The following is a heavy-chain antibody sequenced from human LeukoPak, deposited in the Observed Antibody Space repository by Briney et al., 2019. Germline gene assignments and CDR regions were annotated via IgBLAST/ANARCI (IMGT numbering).Heavy chain of an antibody. J-gene: IGHJ6*02. V-gene: IGHV3-53*01. CDR3: ASDSGSYYYYYGMDV. CDR2: IYSGGST. CDR1: GFTVSSNY. D-gene: IGHD1-26*01. Sequence: GGSLRLSCAASGFTVSSNYMSWVRQAPGKGLEWVSVIYSGGSTYYADSVKGRFTISRDNSKNTLYLQMNSLRAEDTAVYYCASDSGSYYYYYGMDVWGQGTMVTVSS.